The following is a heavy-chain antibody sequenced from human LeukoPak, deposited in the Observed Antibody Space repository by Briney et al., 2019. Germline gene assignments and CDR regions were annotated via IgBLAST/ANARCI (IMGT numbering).Heavy chain of an antibody. CDR3: ATDYSSSAHFDY. CDR1: RFTFSSYG. CDR2: IWYEGSNN. Sequence: GGSLRLSCAASRFTFSSYGMHWVRQAPGKGLEWVAVIWYEGSNNYYEDSVKGRFTISRDNSKNTLYLQMNSPRAEDTDVYYCATDYSSSAHFDYWGQGTLVTVSS. V-gene: IGHV3-33*01. J-gene: IGHJ4*02. D-gene: IGHD6-6*01.